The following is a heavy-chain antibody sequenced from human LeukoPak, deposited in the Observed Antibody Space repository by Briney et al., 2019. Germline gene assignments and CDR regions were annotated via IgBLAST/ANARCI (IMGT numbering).Heavy chain of an antibody. D-gene: IGHD1-26*01. CDR2: ISYDGSNN. J-gene: IGHJ3*02. CDR3: AKDRYSGSYHDAFDI. V-gene: IGHV3-30*18. Sequence: GGSLRLSCAASRFTFSTYGMHWVRQAPGKGLEWVAVISYDGSNNYYADSVKGRFTISRDNSKNTLYLQMNSLRAEDTAVYYCAKDRYSGSYHDAFDIWGQGTMVTASS. CDR1: RFTFSTYG.